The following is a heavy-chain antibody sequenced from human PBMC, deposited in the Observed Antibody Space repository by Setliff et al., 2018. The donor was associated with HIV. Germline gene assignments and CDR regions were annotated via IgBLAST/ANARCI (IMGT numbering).Heavy chain of an antibody. Sequence: LSLTCTVSGGSLSSYYWSWIRQPPGKGLEWIGYIYYSGSTNYNPSLKSRVTISVDTSKNHFSLKLSSVTAADTAVYYCASGEYSYGYRFDYWGQGTLVTVSS. CDR3: ASGEYSYGYRFDY. D-gene: IGHD5-18*01. CDR1: GGSLSSYY. CDR2: IYYSGST. J-gene: IGHJ4*02. V-gene: IGHV4-59*13.